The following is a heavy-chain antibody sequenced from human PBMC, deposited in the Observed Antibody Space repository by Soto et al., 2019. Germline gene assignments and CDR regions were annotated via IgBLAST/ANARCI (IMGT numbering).Heavy chain of an antibody. Sequence: ASVKVSCKASGGTFSSYTISWVRQAPGQGLEWMGRIIPILGIANYAQKFQGRVTITADKSTSTAYMELSSLRSEDTAVYYCARGKIVDIVATIVRENWFDPWGQGTLVTVSS. D-gene: IGHD5-12*01. J-gene: IGHJ5*02. CDR3: ARGKIVDIVATIVRENWFDP. CDR1: GGTFSSYT. CDR2: IIPILGIA. V-gene: IGHV1-69*02.